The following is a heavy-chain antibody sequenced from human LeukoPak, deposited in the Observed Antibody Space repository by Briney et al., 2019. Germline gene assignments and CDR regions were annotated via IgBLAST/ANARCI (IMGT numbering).Heavy chain of an antibody. D-gene: IGHD2/OR15-2a*01. V-gene: IGHV3-48*03. J-gene: IGHJ1*01. CDR3: ARDLPWNHHNSAEYFHH. CDR1: GFSISIYD. CDR2: ISSSGNTI. Sequence: GGSLRLSCAASGFSISIYDMNWVRQAPGKGLEWISYISSSGNTIYYGDSVKGRFTISRDSARNSLYLQMNSLRAEDTAVYYCARDLPWNHHNSAEYFHHWGQGTLLIVSS.